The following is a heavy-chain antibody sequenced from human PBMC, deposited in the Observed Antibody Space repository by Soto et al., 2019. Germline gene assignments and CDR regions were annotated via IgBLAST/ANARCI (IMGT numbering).Heavy chain of an antibody. CDR1: GFTFSSYW. J-gene: IGHJ6*02. CDR2: IKQDGSEK. CDR3: ARVSQDIVLMVYAIPRYYYGMDV. Sequence: GGSLRLSCAASGFTFSSYWMSWVRQAPGKGLEWVANIKQDGSEKYYVDSVKGRFTISRDNAKNSLYLQMNSLRAEDTAVYYCARVSQDIVLMVYAIPRYYYGMDVWGQGTTVTVSS. D-gene: IGHD2-8*01. V-gene: IGHV3-7*03.